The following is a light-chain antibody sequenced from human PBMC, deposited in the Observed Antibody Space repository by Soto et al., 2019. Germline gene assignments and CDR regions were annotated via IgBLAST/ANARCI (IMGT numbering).Light chain of an antibody. CDR1: QSVTSN. Sequence: TQSPATLSVSHGEIAPLYGRASQSVTSNLAWYQQKPGQAPRLLIYAASSRATGSPDRFSGGGSGTDFTLTISRLEPEDFAVYYCQQYGYSPITFGQGTRLEI. V-gene: IGKV3-20*01. J-gene: IGKJ5*01. CDR3: QQYGYSPIT. CDR2: AAS.